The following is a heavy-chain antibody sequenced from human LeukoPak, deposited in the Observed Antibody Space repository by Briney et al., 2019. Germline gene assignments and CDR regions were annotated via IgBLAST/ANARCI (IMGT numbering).Heavy chain of an antibody. Sequence: SETLSLTCSVSGGSISSFYWSWIRQPPGKELEWIGYVLHSGLTNYNPSLRGRVTISRDTSKNQFSLDLTSVTAADTAVYYCARSRKQLLSPYFDYWGQGHLVSVSS. V-gene: IGHV4-59*01. CDR1: GGSISSFY. J-gene: IGHJ4*02. CDR2: VLHSGLT. D-gene: IGHD6-19*01. CDR3: ARSRKQLLSPYFDY.